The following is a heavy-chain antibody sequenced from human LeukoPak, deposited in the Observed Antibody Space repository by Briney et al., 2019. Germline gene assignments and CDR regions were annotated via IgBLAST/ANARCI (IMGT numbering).Heavy chain of an antibody. CDR2: IKQDGSEK. V-gene: IGHV3-7*01. Sequence: GGSLRLSCAASGFSFSNYWMSWVRQAPGKGLEWVANIKQDGSEKYYVDSVKGRFTISRGNAKNSLDLQMNSLRAEDRAVYYCAKGRGMDVWGQGATVTVSS. CDR3: AKGRGMDV. J-gene: IGHJ6*02. CDR1: GFSFSNYW.